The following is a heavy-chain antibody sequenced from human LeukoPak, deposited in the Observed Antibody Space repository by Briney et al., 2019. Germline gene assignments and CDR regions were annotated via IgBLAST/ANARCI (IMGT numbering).Heavy chain of an antibody. CDR2: IYYTGST. D-gene: IGHD3-22*01. Sequence: PSETLSLTCTVSGGSISTYYWSWIRQPPGKGLEWIGYIYYTGSTNYNPSLKSRVTMSVDTSKNQFSLKLSSVTAADTAVYYCARDNYYDSSVVFHYWGQGTLVTVSS. CDR1: GGSISTYY. J-gene: IGHJ4*02. CDR3: ARDNYYDSSVVFHY. V-gene: IGHV4-59*12.